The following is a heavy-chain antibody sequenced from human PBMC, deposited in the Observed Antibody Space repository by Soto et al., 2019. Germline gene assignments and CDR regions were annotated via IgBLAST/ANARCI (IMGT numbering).Heavy chain of an antibody. CDR1: GGSFSGYY. J-gene: IGHJ5*02. Sequence: SETLSLTCAVYGGSFSGYYWTWIRQPPGTGLEWIGYIYYSGSTYYNPSLKSRVTISVDTSKNQFSLKLSSVTAADTAVYYCARERYSGYDFWFDPWGQGTLVTVSS. V-gene: IGHV4-34*01. CDR2: IYYSGST. CDR3: ARERYSGYDFWFDP. D-gene: IGHD5-12*01.